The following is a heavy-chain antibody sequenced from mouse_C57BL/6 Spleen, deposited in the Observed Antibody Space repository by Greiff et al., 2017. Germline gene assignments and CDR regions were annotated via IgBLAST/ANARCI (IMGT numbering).Heavy chain of an antibody. CDR1: GYAFSSSW. CDR2: LYPGDGDT. Sequence: QVQLKESGPELVKPGASVKISCKASGYAFSSSWMNWVKQRPGKGLEWIGRLYPGDGDTNYNGKFKGKATLTADKSSSTAYMQLISLTSEDSAVYFCARSNGYDDFDNRGQGTTLTVSS. D-gene: IGHD2-2*01. J-gene: IGHJ2*01. V-gene: IGHV1-82*01. CDR3: ARSNGYDDFDN.